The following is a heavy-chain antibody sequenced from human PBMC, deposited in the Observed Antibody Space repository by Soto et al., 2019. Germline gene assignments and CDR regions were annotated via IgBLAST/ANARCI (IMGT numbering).Heavy chain of an antibody. V-gene: IGHV4-39*01. CDR2: IYYSGST. J-gene: IGHJ3*02. CDR1: GGSISSSSYY. Sequence: SETLSLTCTVSGGSISSSSYYWSWIRQPPGKGLEWIGSIYYSGSTYYNPSLKSRVTISVDTSKNQFSLKLSSVTAADTAVYYCASGTTEAFDIWGQGTMVTVSS. D-gene: IGHD3-10*01. CDR3: ASGTTEAFDI.